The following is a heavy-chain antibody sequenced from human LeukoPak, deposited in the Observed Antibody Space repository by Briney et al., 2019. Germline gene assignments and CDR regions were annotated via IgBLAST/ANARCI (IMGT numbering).Heavy chain of an antibody. Sequence: GASVTVSCKASGGTFSSYAISWVRQAPGQGLEWMGGIIPIFGTANYAQKFQGRVTITADESTSTAYMELSSLRSEDTAVYYCARVYSGYDKNYYYGMDVWGKGTTVTVSS. D-gene: IGHD5-12*01. V-gene: IGHV1-69*13. J-gene: IGHJ6*04. CDR3: ARVYSGYDKNYYYGMDV. CDR2: IIPIFGTA. CDR1: GGTFSSYA.